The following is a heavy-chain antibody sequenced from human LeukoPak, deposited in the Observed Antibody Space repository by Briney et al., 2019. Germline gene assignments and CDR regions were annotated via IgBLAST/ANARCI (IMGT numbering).Heavy chain of an antibody. CDR2: IVVGSGNT. J-gene: IGHJ3*01. V-gene: IGHV1-58*01. Sequence: ASVKVSCRASGFTFTSSAVQWVRQARGQRLEWIGWIVVGSGNTNYAQKFQERVTITRDMYTSLVYMELSSLRSEDTAVYYCAAEAAYYYDSRDAFDVWGQGTMVTVSS. D-gene: IGHD3-22*01. CDR3: AAEAAYYYDSRDAFDV. CDR1: GFTFTSSA.